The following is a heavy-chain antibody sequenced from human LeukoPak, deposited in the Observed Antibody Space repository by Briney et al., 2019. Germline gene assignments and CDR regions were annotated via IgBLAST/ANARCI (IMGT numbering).Heavy chain of an antibody. CDR1: GGTFSSYG. V-gene: IGHV1-46*01. CDR2: INPSGGST. Sequence: ASVKVSCKASGGTFSSYGISWVRQAPGQGLEWMGIINPSGGSTSYAQKFQGRVTMTRDMSTSTVYMELSSLRSEDTAVYYCARARIGEQWLPSYWGQGTLVTVSS. CDR3: ARARIGEQWLPSY. J-gene: IGHJ4*02. D-gene: IGHD6-19*01.